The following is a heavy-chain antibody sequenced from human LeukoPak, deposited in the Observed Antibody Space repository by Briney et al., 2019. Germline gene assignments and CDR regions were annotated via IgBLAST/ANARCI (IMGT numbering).Heavy chain of an antibody. J-gene: IGHJ1*01. CDR2: VYTSGST. V-gene: IGHV4-61*02. D-gene: IGHD3-22*01. CDR1: GGSISSGSYY. Sequence: PSETLSLTCTVSGGSISSGSYYWSWSRQPAGRGLEWIGRVYTSGSTNYNPSLKSRVTISVDTSKNHFSLKLSSVPAADTAVYYCARAPYYYDSSGYYLSAEYFQHWGQGTLVTVSS. CDR3: ARAPYYYDSSGYYLSAEYFQH.